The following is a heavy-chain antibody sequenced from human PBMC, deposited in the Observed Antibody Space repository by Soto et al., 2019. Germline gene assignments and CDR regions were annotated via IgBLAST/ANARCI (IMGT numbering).Heavy chain of an antibody. J-gene: IGHJ4*02. V-gene: IGHV3-23*01. D-gene: IGHD1-26*01. CDR2: ISTSGGNT. Sequence: GGSLRLCCAASGFTFSSSAMSWVRQAPEKGLEWVSAISTSGGNTLYADSVKGRFTISRDNSKNTLFLQMSSLRAEDTAIYYCAKPTGGSYPESRVFDSWGQGTRVTVS. CDR1: GFTFSSSA. CDR3: AKPTGGSYPESRVFDS.